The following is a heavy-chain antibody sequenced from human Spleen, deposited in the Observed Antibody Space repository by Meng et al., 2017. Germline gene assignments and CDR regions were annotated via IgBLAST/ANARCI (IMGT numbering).Heavy chain of an antibody. CDR2: ISSHGSAI. Sequence: VHLVESGGGLVKPGGSLRLSCAAFGFTFSDYYMSWIRQDPGKGLEWVSYISSHGSAIHYADSVRGRFTISRDNAKNSLYLQMNSLRAEDTAVYYCARDTAAIYYWGQGTLVTVSS. J-gene: IGHJ4*02. D-gene: IGHD2-2*01. V-gene: IGHV3-11*01. CDR1: GFTFSDYY. CDR3: ARDTAAIYY.